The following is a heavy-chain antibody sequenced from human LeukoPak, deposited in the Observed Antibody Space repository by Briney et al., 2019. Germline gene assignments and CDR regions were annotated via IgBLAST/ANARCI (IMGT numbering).Heavy chain of an antibody. CDR2: ISGSGGST. Sequence: PGGSLRLSCAASGFTFSSYAMSWVRQAPGKGLEWVSAISGSGGSTYYTDSVKGRFTISRDNSKNTLYLQMNSLRAEDTAVYYCAGQSGYTYDTDYWGQGTPVTVSS. J-gene: IGHJ4*02. V-gene: IGHV3-23*01. CDR1: GFTFSSYA. D-gene: IGHD5-18*01. CDR3: AGQSGYTYDTDY.